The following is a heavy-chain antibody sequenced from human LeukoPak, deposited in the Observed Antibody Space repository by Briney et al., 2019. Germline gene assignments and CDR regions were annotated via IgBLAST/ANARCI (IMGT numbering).Heavy chain of an antibody. D-gene: IGHD2-15*01. V-gene: IGHV1-24*01. J-gene: IGHJ4*02. CDR2: FDPEDGET. Sequence: ASVKVSCKVSGYTLTELSMHWVRQAPGKGLEWMGGFDPEDGETIYAQKFQGRVTMTEDTSTVTAYMELSSLRSEDTAVYYCATDSPQAVPPTLDYWGQGTLVTVSS. CDR1: GYTLTELS. CDR3: ATDSPQAVPPTLDY.